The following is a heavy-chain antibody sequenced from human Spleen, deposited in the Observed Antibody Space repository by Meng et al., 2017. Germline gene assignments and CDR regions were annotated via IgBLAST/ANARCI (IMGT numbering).Heavy chain of an antibody. CDR3: ARSGDFSDAFDI. Sequence: SVKVSCKASGGTFSSYTISWVRQAPGQGLEWMGRIIPILGIANYAQKFQGRVTITADKSTSTAYMDLSSLRSEDTAVYYCARSGDFSDAFDIWGQGTMVTVSS. CDR2: IIPILGIA. CDR1: GGTFSSYT. J-gene: IGHJ3*02. V-gene: IGHV1-69*02.